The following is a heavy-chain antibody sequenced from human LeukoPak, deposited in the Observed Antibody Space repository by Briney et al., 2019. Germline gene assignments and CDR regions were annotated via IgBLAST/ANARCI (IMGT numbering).Heavy chain of an antibody. J-gene: IGHJ4*02. Sequence: GGSLRLSCAASGFSFSSYAMSWVRQAPGRGLEWVSAICGSGTNTYYADSVKGRFTTSRDNSKNTLDLQMNSLRAEDTAVYYCAKAGGGNCFSSLDFWGQGTLVTVSS. CDR2: ICGSGTNT. V-gene: IGHV3-23*01. CDR1: GFSFSSYA. D-gene: IGHD2-15*01. CDR3: AKAGGGNCFSSLDF.